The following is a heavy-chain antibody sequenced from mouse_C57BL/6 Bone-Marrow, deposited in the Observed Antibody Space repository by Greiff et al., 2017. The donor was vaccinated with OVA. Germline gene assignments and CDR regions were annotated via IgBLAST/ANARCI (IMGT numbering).Heavy chain of an antibody. Sequence: EVKLQESGGGLVKPGGSLKLSCAASGFTFSSYAMSWVRQTPEKRLEWVATISDGGSYTYYPDNVKGRFTISRDNAKNNLYLQMSHLKSEDTAMYYCARDPGTGTDYWGQGTTLTVSS. D-gene: IGHD4-1*01. CDR1: GFTFSSYA. CDR3: ARDPGTGTDY. J-gene: IGHJ2*01. V-gene: IGHV5-4*01. CDR2: ISDGGSYT.